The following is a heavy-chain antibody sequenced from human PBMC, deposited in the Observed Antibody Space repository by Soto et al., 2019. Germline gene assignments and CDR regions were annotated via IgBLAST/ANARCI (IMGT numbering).Heavy chain of an antibody. CDR1: GGTFNSYA. V-gene: IGHV1-69*12. D-gene: IGHD1-26*01. Sequence: QVQLVQSGAEVKKPGSSVKVSCKASGGTFNSYAINWVRQAPGQGLEWMGGIIPIFGTATYAQKYQGRVTITEDESTSPAYMELSRLRFEDTAVYYCARGSGSYLGNDYWGQGTLVTVSS. J-gene: IGHJ4*02. CDR2: IIPIFGTA. CDR3: ARGSGSYLGNDY.